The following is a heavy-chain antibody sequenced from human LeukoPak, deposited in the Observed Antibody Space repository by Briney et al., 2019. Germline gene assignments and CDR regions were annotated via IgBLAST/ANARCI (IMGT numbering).Heavy chain of an antibody. CDR1: GYTFTGYY. D-gene: IGHD2-8*01. J-gene: IGHJ6*02. Sequence: GASVKVSCKASGYTFTGYYMHWVRQAPGQGLEWMGRINPNSGGTNYAQKFQGRVTMTRDTSISTAYMELSRLRSDDTAAYYCARGQRMVYAIHYGMDVWGQGTTVTVSS. V-gene: IGHV1-2*06. CDR2: INPNSGGT. CDR3: ARGQRMVYAIHYGMDV.